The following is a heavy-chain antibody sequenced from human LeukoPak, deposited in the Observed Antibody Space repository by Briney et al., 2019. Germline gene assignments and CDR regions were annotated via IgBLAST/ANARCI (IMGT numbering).Heavy chain of an antibody. CDR2: ISGSGGST. Sequence: GGSLRLSCAASGFTFSSYAMSWVRQAPGKGLAWVSAISGSGGSTYYADSVKGRFTISRDNSKNTLYLQMNSLRAEDTAVYYCAKDSAETITMVRGVTFDYWGQGTLVTVSS. CDR1: GFTFSSYA. V-gene: IGHV3-23*01. D-gene: IGHD3-10*01. CDR3: AKDSAETITMVRGVTFDY. J-gene: IGHJ4*02.